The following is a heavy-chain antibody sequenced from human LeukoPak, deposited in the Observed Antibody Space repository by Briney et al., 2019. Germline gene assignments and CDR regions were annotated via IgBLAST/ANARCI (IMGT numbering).Heavy chain of an antibody. J-gene: IGHJ4*02. V-gene: IGHV3-23*01. CDR1: GFTFSSYA. Sequence: PGGSLRLSCAASGFTFSSYAMSWVRQAPGKGLEWVSAISGSGGSTYYADSVKGRFTISRDNSKNTLYLQMNSLRAEDTAVYYCAKDPTRGIAAAVEVTLFDYWGQGTLVTVSS. D-gene: IGHD6-13*01. CDR3: AKDPTRGIAAAVEVTLFDY. CDR2: ISGSGGST.